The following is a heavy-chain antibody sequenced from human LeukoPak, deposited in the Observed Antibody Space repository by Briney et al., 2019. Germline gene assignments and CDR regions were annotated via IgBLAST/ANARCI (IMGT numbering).Heavy chain of an antibody. CDR2: IDPDGSTT. CDR3: TRVQAGRSGLMDV. V-gene: IGHV3-74*01. J-gene: IGHJ6*02. D-gene: IGHD2-8*02. CDR1: GFTVSSNY. Sequence: GGSLRLSCAASGFTVSSNYMSWVRQAPGEGLVWVSRIDPDGSTTNYAESVKGRFTTSRDNAKNTMYLQMNSLRAEDTALYYCTRVQAGRSGLMDVWGRGTTVTVSS.